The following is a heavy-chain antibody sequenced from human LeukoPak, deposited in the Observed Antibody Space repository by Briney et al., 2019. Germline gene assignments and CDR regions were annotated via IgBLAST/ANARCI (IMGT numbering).Heavy chain of an antibody. CDR1: GFTVSSNY. D-gene: IGHD6-19*01. CDR3: ARGTGAVANSY. CDR2: IYSGGST. V-gene: IGHV3-66*01. J-gene: IGHJ4*02. Sequence: PGGSLRLSCAASGFTVSSNYMSWVRQAPGEGLEWVSVIYSGGSTYYADSVKGRFTISRDNSKNTLYLQMNSLRAEDTAVYYCARGTGAVANSYWGQGTLVTVSS.